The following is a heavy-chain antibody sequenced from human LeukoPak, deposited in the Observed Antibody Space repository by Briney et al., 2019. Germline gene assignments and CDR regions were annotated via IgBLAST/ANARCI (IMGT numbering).Heavy chain of an antibody. D-gene: IGHD5-12*01. V-gene: IGHV4-31*02. Sequence: SETLSLTCTVSGGAISSSDYYWGWIRQPPGKGLEWIGYIYYSGSTYYNPSLKSRVTISVDTSKNQFSLKLSSVTAADTAVYYCARAGHGYNSRAFDYWGQGTLVTVSS. CDR3: ARAGHGYNSRAFDY. CDR2: IYYSGST. J-gene: IGHJ4*02. CDR1: GGAISSSDYY.